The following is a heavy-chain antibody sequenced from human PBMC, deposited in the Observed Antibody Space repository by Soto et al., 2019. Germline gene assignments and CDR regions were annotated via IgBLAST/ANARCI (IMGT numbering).Heavy chain of an antibody. D-gene: IGHD6-13*01. CDR3: ARNGLGEAAGKEFDY. V-gene: IGHV1-69*02. Sequence: ASVKVSCKASGGTFSSYTISWVRQAPGQGLEWMGRIIPILGIANYAQKFQGRVTITADKSTSTAYMELSSLRSEDTAVYYCARNGLGEAAGKEFDYWGQGTLVTVSS. CDR1: GGTFSSYT. J-gene: IGHJ4*02. CDR2: IIPILGIA.